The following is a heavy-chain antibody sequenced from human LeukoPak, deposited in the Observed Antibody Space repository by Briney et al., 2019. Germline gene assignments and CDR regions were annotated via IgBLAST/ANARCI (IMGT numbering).Heavy chain of an antibody. V-gene: IGHV5-51*01. Sequence: GESLKISCKCSGFSFTSYWIGWVRQMPGKGLERMGIIYPGDSDTRYSPSFQGQVTISADKSISTAYLQWSSLKASDTGMYYCARLRADYYDSSGYIWGQGALVTVSS. CDR1: GFSFTSYW. CDR2: IYPGDSDT. CDR3: ARLRADYYDSSGYI. J-gene: IGHJ4*02. D-gene: IGHD3-22*01.